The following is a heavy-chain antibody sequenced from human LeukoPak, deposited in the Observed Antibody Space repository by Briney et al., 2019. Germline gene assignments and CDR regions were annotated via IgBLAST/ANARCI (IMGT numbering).Heavy chain of an antibody. V-gene: IGHV4-38-2*02. CDR2: IYHSGST. D-gene: IGHD6-19*01. Sequence: PSETLSLTCTVSGYSISSGYYWAWIRQPPGKGLEGIGYIYHSGSTNYNPSLKSRVTLSVDTSKNHFSLKLSSLTAADTAVYYCARLETSSGSLSYFDYWGQGTLVTVSS. CDR3: ARLETSSGSLSYFDY. J-gene: IGHJ4*02. CDR1: GYSISSGYY.